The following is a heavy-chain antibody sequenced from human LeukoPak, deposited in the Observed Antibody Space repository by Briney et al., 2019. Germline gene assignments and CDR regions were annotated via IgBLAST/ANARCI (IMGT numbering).Heavy chain of an antibody. J-gene: IGHJ4*02. CDR1: GFRFDSFY. Sequence: PGGSLRLSCAASGFRFDSFYMGWTRHVPGEGLDYIALISASGAVPYYAESVEGRFTISRDNAKNSVSLQMNSLSADDTAIYYCARSLIVASEDYWGQGTQVTVSS. V-gene: IGHV3-11*04. CDR2: ISASGAVP. CDR3: ARSLIVASEDY. D-gene: IGHD3-22*01.